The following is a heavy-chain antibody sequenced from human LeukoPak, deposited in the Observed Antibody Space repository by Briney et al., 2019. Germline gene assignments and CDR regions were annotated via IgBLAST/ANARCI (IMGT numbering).Heavy chain of an antibody. D-gene: IGHD3-22*01. Sequence: PGESLKISCKASGYIFTNYWIGWVRQMPGKGLEWMGIIYPADSDTRYSPSFQGQVTISADKSINTAYLQWSSLKASDTAMFYCARRSYDSSSTEYFQHWGQGTLVTVSS. CDR1: GYIFTNYW. J-gene: IGHJ1*01. CDR3: ARRSYDSSSTEYFQH. V-gene: IGHV5-51*01. CDR2: IYPADSDT.